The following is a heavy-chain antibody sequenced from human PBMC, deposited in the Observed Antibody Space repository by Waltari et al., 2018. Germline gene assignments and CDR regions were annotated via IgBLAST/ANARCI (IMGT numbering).Heavy chain of an antibody. V-gene: IGHV4-59*01. CDR3: ARYSGSYNWFDP. J-gene: IGHJ5*02. Sequence: QVQLQESGPGLVKPSETLSLICTVSGGSISSYYWSWIRQPPGKGLEWIGYIYYSGSTNYNPSLKSRVTISVDTSKNQFSLKLSSVTAADTAVYYCARYSGSYNWFDPWGQGTLVTVSS. D-gene: IGHD1-26*01. CDR2: IYYSGST. CDR1: GGSISSYY.